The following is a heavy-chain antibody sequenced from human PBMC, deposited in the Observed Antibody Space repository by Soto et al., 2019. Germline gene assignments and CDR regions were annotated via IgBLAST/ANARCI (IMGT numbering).Heavy chain of an antibody. J-gene: IGHJ6*02. CDR3: ARKNTYYYDSSGRMDV. V-gene: IGHV3-48*02. Sequence: EVQLVESGGGLVQPGGSLRLSCAASGFTFSSYSMNWVRQAPGKGLEWVSYISSSSSTIYYADSVKGRFTISRDHAKNSLYLQMNSLRDEDTAVYYCARKNTYYYDSSGRMDVWGQGTTVTCSS. CDR2: ISSSSSTI. CDR1: GFTFSSYS. D-gene: IGHD3-22*01.